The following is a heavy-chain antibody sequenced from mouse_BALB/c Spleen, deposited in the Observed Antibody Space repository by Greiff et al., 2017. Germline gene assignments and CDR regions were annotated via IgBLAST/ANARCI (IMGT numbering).Heavy chain of an antibody. CDR2: IWAGGST. D-gene: IGHD2-10*02. CDR3: ARDKYGNFVPFFDY. CDR1: GFSLTSYG. Sequence: QVQLKQSGPGLVAPSQSLSITCTVSGFSLTSYGVHWVRQPPGKGLEWLGVIWAGGSTNYNSALMSRLSISKDNSKSQVFLKMNSLQTDDTAMYYCARDKYGNFVPFFDYWGQGTTLTVSS. J-gene: IGHJ2*01. V-gene: IGHV2-9*02.